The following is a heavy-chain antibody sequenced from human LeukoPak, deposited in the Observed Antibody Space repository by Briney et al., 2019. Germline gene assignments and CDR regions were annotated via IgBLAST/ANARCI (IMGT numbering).Heavy chain of an antibody. CDR1: GFTFSSYS. Sequence: PGGSLRLSCAASGFTFSSYSMSWVRQAPGKGLEWVANIKQDGSEKYYVDSVKGRFTISRDNAKNSLYLQMNSLRAEDTAVYYSARSPLWIFGVVYYFDYWGQGTLVTVSS. J-gene: IGHJ4*02. D-gene: IGHD3-3*01. CDR3: ARSPLWIFGVVYYFDY. CDR2: IKQDGSEK. V-gene: IGHV3-7*01.